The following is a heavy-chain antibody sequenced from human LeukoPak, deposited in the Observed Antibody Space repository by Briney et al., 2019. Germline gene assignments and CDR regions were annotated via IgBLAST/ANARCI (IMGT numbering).Heavy chain of an antibody. CDR3: ARDRVYCSSTSCYTLAAFDI. Sequence: ASVKVSCKASGYTFTSYYMHWVRQAPGQGLEWMGIINPSGGSTSYAQKFQGRVTMTRDTSTSTVYMELISLRSEDTAVYYCARDRVYCSSTSCYTLAAFDIWGQGTMVTVSS. D-gene: IGHD2-2*02. CDR2: INPSGGST. CDR1: GYTFTSYY. V-gene: IGHV1-46*01. J-gene: IGHJ3*02.